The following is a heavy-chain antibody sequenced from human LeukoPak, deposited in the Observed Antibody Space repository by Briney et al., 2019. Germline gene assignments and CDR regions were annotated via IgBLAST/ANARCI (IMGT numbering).Heavy chain of an antibody. Sequence: GGSLRLSCAASGFAFNTYVMSWVRQTPGKGLQWVSSIKSGGGTDYADSVKGRFTISRDNSKNTLYLQMNSLRAEDTSIYYCTKVRPPPGSGWYGGDDYWGQGTLVTVSS. CDR1: GFAFNTYV. V-gene: IGHV3-23*01. CDR3: TKVRPPPGSGWYGGDDY. D-gene: IGHD6-19*01. CDR2: IKSGGGT. J-gene: IGHJ4*02.